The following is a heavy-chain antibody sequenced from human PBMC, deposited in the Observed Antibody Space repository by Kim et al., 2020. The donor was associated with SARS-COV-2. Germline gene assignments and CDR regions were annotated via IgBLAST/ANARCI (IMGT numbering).Heavy chain of an antibody. CDR3: TRDPPGESGHEH. V-gene: IGHV3-49*04. Sequence: GGSLRLSCTASGFTFGDYAMSWVRQAPGKGLEWVGFIRSKAYGGTTEYAASVKGRFTISRDDSKSIAYLQMNSLKTEDTAVYYCTRDPPGESGHEHWGQGTLVTVSS. CDR1: GFTFGDYA. D-gene: IGHD3-10*01. J-gene: IGHJ4*02. CDR2: IRSKAYGGTT.